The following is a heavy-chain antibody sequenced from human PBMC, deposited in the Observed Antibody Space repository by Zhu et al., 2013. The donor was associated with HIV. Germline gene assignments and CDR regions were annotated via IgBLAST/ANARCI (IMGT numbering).Heavy chain of an antibody. CDR2: INPYSGGT. D-gene: IGHD3-10*01. V-gene: IGHV1-46*02. J-gene: IGHJ6*03. CDR1: GYNFYSYY. Sequence: QFGSELRKPGASVKFSCETSGYNFYSYYLHWVRQAPGQPFEWLGEINPYSGGTSIPENFRDRVTMTSDTSTSTVFLQLSRLTLDDTAVYYCTRTTAITMFGLIVGHHYYAMDVWG. CDR3: TRTTAITMFGLIVGHHYYAMDV.